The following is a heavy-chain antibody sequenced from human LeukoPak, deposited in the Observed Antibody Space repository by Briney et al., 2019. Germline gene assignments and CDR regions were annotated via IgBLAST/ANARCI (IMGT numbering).Heavy chain of an antibody. CDR3: TGELAGTIVHY. V-gene: IGHV4-39*07. D-gene: IGHD1-7*01. CDR2: IYYTGGS. J-gene: IGHJ4*02. CDR1: GGSISSRTYY. Sequence: SETLSLTCSVSGGSISSRTYYWGWIRQPPGKGLEWIGSIYYTGGSYSNPSLKSRFTTSLDTSKNQFSLTLSSVTAADTAIYYCTGELAGTIVHYWGQGTLVTVSS.